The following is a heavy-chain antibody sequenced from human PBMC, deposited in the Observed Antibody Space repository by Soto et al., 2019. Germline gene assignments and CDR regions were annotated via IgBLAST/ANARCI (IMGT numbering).Heavy chain of an antibody. J-gene: IGHJ5*02. V-gene: IGHV1-18*01. D-gene: IGHD2-2*01. CDR1: GYTFSNYG. CDR2: ISLYSDGT. CDR3: ARVVPGAEAWFGP. Sequence: ASVKVSCKTSGYTFSNYGITWVRQAPRQPLEWLGWISLYSDGTNYAQKFQGRVSMTTETSTTTAYMELRSLRSDDTAVYYCARVVPGAEAWFGPWGQGTLVTVSS.